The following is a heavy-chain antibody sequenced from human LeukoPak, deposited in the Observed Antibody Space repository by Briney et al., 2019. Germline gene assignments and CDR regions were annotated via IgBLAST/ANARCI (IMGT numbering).Heavy chain of an antibody. CDR1: GGSISSSSYY. D-gene: IGHD3-22*01. CDR3: ASLTAHYYDSSGYYYGY. V-gene: IGHV4-39*07. Sequence: SETLSLTCTVSGGSISSSSYYWGWIRQPPGKGLEWIGSIYYSGSTYYNPSLKSRVTISVDTSKNQFSLKLSSVTAADTAVYYCASLTAHYYDSSGYYYGYWGQGTLVTVSS. J-gene: IGHJ4*02. CDR2: IYYSGST.